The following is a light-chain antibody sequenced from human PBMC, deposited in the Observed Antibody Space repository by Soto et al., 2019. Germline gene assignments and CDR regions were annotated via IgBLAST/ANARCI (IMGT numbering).Light chain of an antibody. CDR2: EVS. CDR3: SSYAGSNFVV. CDR1: SSDVGGYNY. J-gene: IGLJ2*01. V-gene: IGLV2-8*01. Sequence: QPVLTQPPSASGSPGQSVTISCTGTSSDVGGYNYVSWYQQHPGKAPKRMIYEVSKRPSGVPDRFSGSKSGNTASLTVSGLQAEDEADYYCSSYAGSNFVVFGGGTKLTVL.